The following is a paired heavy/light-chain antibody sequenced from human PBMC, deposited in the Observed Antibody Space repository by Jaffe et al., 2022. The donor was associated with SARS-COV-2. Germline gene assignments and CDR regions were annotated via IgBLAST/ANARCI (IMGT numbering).Light chain of an antibody. CDR3: QKYKGAPLT. J-gene: IGKJ4*01. V-gene: IGKV1-27*01. CDR2: AAS. CDR1: QDISIY. Sequence: DIQMTQSPSSLSASVGDRVTIACRATQDISIYLAWYQLKPGKVPELLIYAASTLQSGVPSRFSGSGSGTDFTLTISSLQPEDVATYYCQKYKGAPLTFGGGTKVEI.
Heavy chain of an antibody. CDR3: ARFSRSVVVISPLPH. V-gene: IGHV3-23*01. D-gene: IGHD2-21*01. CDR1: GFTFNNYA. Sequence: EVQLLESGGGLVQPGGSLRLSCVASGFTFNNYAMSWVRQAPGQGLEWVSAISGTGDFTYYADSVKGRFTISRDTFKNTLYLQMSSLGAGDTAVYYCARFSRSVVVISPLPHWGQGTLVTVSS. J-gene: IGHJ4*02. CDR2: ISGTGDFT.